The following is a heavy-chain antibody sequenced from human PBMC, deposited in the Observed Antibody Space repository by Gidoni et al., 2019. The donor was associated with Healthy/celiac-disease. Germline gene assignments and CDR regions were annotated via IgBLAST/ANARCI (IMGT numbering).Heavy chain of an antibody. CDR1: GCSLRRGSYY. Sequence: QVQLQESGPGLVKPSQTLSPTCPVSGCSLRRGSYYWSWIRQPAGKGLEWIGRIYTSGSTNYNPSLKSRVTISVDTSKNQFSLKLSSVTAADTAVYYCARFPFGGYYYGMDVWGQGTTVTVSS. V-gene: IGHV4-61*02. CDR2: IYTSGST. CDR3: ARFPFGGYYYGMDV. D-gene: IGHD3-10*01. J-gene: IGHJ6*02.